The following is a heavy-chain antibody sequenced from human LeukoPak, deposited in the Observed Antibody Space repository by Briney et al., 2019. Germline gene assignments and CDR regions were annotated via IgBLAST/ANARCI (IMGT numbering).Heavy chain of an antibody. V-gene: IGHV1-8*01. CDR3: ARAPCNWGFDY. Sequence: ASVKVSCKASGYTFTSYDFNWVRQAPGQGPEWIGWMNPNSGTTGYAQKSQGRVTMTRDTSISTAYMDLSSLRSEDTAVYYCARAPCNWGFDYWGQGTLVTVSS. D-gene: IGHD7-27*01. CDR1: GYTFTSYD. J-gene: IGHJ4*02. CDR2: MNPNSGTT.